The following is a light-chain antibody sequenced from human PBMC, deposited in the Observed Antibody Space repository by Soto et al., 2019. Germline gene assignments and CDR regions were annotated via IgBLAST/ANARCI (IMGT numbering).Light chain of an antibody. CDR3: QQYGSSPRT. J-gene: IGKJ1*01. CDR2: GAS. Sequence: EIVLTQSPGTLSLSPGEGATLSCRASQSVFTNYLAWYQQKPGQAPRLLISGASSRATGIPDRFSGSGSGTDFTLTISRLEPEDFAVYYCQQYGSSPRTFGQGTKVDIK. V-gene: IGKV3-20*01. CDR1: QSVFTNY.